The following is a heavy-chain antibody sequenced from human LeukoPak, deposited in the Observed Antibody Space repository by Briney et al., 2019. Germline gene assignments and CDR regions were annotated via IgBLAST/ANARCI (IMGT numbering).Heavy chain of an antibody. Sequence: ASVKVSCKASGYTFTGYYMHWVRQAPGQGLEWMGRINPNSGGTNYAQKFQGRVTMTRDTSISTAYMELSRLRSDDTAVYYCAREEYDSSGYYYRFDYWGQGTLVTVS. CDR2: INPNSGGT. CDR3: AREEYDSSGYYYRFDY. V-gene: IGHV1-2*06. J-gene: IGHJ4*02. CDR1: GYTFTGYY. D-gene: IGHD3-22*01.